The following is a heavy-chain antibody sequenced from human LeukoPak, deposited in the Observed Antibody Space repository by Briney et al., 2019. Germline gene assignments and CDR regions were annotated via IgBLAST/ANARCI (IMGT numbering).Heavy chain of an antibody. CDR3: ARDAYFYDTSGYGYYFYMDV. CDR1: GFTFSNYW. D-gene: IGHD3-22*01. J-gene: IGHJ6*03. CDR2: IKQDGSEK. V-gene: IGHV3-7*03. Sequence: GGSLRLSCVASGFTFSNYWMTWVRQAPGKGLEWVANIKQDGSEKYYVDSVKGRFTISRDNAKNSLYLQMNSLRAEDTAVCYCARDAYFYDTSGYGYYFYMDVWGKGTTVTISS.